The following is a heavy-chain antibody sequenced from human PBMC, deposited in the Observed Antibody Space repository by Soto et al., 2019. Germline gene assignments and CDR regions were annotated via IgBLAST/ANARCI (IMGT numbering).Heavy chain of an antibody. D-gene: IGHD3-22*01. CDR2: IWYDGSNK. CDR1: GFTFSSYG. J-gene: IGHJ4*02. Sequence: PGGSLRLSCAASGFTFSSYGMHWVRQAPGKGLEWVAVIWYDGSNKYYADSVKGRFTISRDNSKNTLYLQMNSPRAEDTAVYYCARDIFDYDSSGYLDYWGQGTLVTVSS. V-gene: IGHV3-33*01. CDR3: ARDIFDYDSSGYLDY.